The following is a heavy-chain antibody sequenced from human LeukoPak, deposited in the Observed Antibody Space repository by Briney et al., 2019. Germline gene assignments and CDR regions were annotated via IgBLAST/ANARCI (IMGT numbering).Heavy chain of an antibody. J-gene: IGHJ3*02. CDR2: ISSSGGST. CDR1: GFTFSSYA. Sequence: PGGSLRLSCAASGFTFSSYAMNWVRQAPGKGLEWVSGISSSGGSTSYADSVKGRFTISRDNSKNTLYLQMNSLRAEDTAVYYCARNQNWDYYDSTPPGDAFDIWGQGTMVTVSS. D-gene: IGHD3-22*01. CDR3: ARNQNWDYYDSTPPGDAFDI. V-gene: IGHV3-23*01.